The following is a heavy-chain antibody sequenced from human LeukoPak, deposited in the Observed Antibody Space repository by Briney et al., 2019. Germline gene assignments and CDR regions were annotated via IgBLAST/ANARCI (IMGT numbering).Heavy chain of an antibody. CDR3: ATEYYRSAY. CDR1: GYTFTSYD. D-gene: IGHD3-10*01. J-gene: IGHJ4*02. CDR2: MNPNSGNT. Sequence: ASVEVSCKASGYTFTSYDINWVRQATGQGLEWMGWMNPNSGNTDFAQKFQGRVTMTRNTSISTAYMELGSLRSEDTAVYYCATEYYRSAYWGQGTLVTDSS. V-gene: IGHV1-8*01.